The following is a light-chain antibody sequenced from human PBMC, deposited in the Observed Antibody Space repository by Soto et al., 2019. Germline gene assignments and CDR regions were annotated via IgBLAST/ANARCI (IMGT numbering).Light chain of an antibody. J-gene: IGKJ4*01. CDR1: QDIAIY. V-gene: IGKV1-9*01. CDR2: AAS. Sequence: IQWTQFPSSLSASVGGRVTVACRASQDIAIYLAWYQQKPGEAPKLLIYAASTLYGGVPSRFSGSGSGTDFALTITSLQAEDFATYYCQQLRMYPSTFGGGTKVDIK. CDR3: QQLRMYPST.